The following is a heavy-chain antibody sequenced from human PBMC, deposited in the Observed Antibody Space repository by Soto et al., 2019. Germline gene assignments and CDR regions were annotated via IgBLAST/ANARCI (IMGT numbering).Heavy chain of an antibody. V-gene: IGHV1-69*13. J-gene: IGHJ6*02. CDR1: GATFSSYA. D-gene: IGHD3-22*01. Sequence: SVKVSCKASGATFSSYAISWLRQAPGQGLEWMGGIIPIFGTANYAQKFQGRVTITADESTSTAYMELSSMRSEDTAVYYCVLGYYYDSSGYYYYGMDVWCQGTTVTVSS. CDR2: IIPIFGTA. CDR3: VLGYYYDSSGYYYYGMDV.